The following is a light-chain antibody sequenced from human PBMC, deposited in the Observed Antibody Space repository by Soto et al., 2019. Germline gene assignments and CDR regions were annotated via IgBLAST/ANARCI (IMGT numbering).Light chain of an antibody. V-gene: IGKV1-8*01. J-gene: IGKJ5*01. CDR2: AAS. Sequence: AIRMTQSPSSFSASTGDRVTITCRASQGISSYLAWYQQKPGKAPKLLIYAASTLQGGVPSRFSGSGSGTDFTLTISCLQSEDFATYYCQQYYSYPRITFGQGTRLEIK. CDR3: QQYYSYPRIT. CDR1: QGISSY.